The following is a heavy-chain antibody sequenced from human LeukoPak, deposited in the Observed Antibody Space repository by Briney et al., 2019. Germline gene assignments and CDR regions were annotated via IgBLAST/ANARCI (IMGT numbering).Heavy chain of an antibody. V-gene: IGHV4-4*07. Sequence: SETLSLTCTVTGGSISSYYWSWIRQPAGKGLEWIGRIYSSGRTNYNPSLKSRVTMSVDTSKNQFSVTLSSVTAADTAVYYCARGRGVSGGLWRQQLDEYFQHWGQGTLVTVSS. J-gene: IGHJ1*01. CDR1: GGSISSYY. D-gene: IGHD6-13*01. CDR2: IYSSGRT. CDR3: ARGRGVSGGLWRQQLDEYFQH.